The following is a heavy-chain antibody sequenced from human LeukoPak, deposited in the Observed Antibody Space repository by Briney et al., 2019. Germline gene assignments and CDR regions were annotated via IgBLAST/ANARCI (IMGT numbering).Heavy chain of an antibody. CDR3: SRESGPFCLLAY. D-gene: IGHD1-26*01. CDR1: GGSISGTNW. J-gene: IGHJ4*02. V-gene: IGHV4/OR15-8*02. CDR2: ISLAGQT. Sequence: SETLSLTCGVSGGSISGTNWWSWVRQPPGQGLEWIGEISLAGQTNYNPSLNGRVTMSLDKSSNQLSLHLTSVTAADTATSYCSRESGPFCLLAYWGQGTLVIVSS.